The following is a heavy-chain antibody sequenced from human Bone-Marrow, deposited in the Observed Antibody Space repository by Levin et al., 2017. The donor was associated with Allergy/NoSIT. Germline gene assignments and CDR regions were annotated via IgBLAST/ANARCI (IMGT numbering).Heavy chain of an antibody. CDR1: GGSVSSSSNY. D-gene: IGHD2-15*01. CDR3: AKNSCSGGTCYGVDAFDF. CDR2: IYYTGST. Sequence: SQTLSLTCSVSGGSVSSSSNYWSWIRQPPGKGLEWIGFIYYTGSTTYNPSLKSRVTILVDTSKNQFSLKLTSVTAADTAVYYCAKNSCSGGTCYGVDAFDFWGQGTMVTVSS. J-gene: IGHJ3*01. V-gene: IGHV4-61*01.